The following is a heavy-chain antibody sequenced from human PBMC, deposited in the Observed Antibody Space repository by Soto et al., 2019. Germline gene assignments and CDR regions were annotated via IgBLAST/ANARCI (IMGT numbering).Heavy chain of an antibody. V-gene: IGHV3-30-3*01. J-gene: IGHJ4*02. D-gene: IGHD4-4*01. CDR2: ISYDGSNK. Sequence: QVQLVESGGGVVQPGRSLRLSCAASGFTFSSYAMHWVRQAPGKGLEWVAVISYDGSNKYYADSVKGRFTISRDNSKNTLYLQMNSLRAEDTAVYYCARATSNYESVTHYFDYWGQGTLVTVSS. CDR1: GFTFSSYA. CDR3: ARATSNYESVTHYFDY.